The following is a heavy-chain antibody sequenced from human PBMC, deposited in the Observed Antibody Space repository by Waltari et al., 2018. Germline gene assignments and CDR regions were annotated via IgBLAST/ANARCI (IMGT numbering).Heavy chain of an antibody. CDR1: GDTFTSFG. D-gene: IGHD2-21*02. CDR2: SSVYNGNT. Sequence: QIQLVQSGPEVKKPGASVKFSCKDSGDTFTSFGIRWVRQAPGQGLEWMGWSSVYNGNTRYAEKIQGRVTMTTDTSMSTAYMELRSLRFDDTAIYYCAVGEGDSLLYYYMDVWGKGTTVTVSS. CDR3: AVGEGDSLLYYYMDV. V-gene: IGHV1-18*01. J-gene: IGHJ6*03.